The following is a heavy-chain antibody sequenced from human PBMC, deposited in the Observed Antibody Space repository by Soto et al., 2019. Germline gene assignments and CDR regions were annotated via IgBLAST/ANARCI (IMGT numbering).Heavy chain of an antibody. Sequence: ASVKVSCKPSGYSFSNFYVHWVRQASGQGLEWMGISDPSSGTTSYTQKFQERVTMTRDTSMSTVYMELIRRRSEDAAVYYCARRAFVVPNGLFAGRDVWGLGTTVTVSS. J-gene: IGHJ6*02. V-gene: IGHV1-46*01. CDR1: GYSFSNFY. CDR2: SDPSSGTT. D-gene: IGHD2-15*01. CDR3: ARRAFVVPNGLFAGRDV.